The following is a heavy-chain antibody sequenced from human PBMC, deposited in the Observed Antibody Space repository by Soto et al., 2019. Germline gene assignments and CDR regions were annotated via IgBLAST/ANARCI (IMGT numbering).Heavy chain of an antibody. CDR1: GLTFSNSA. CDR2: ISGSGGST. D-gene: IGHD2-2*01. J-gene: IGHJ4*02. Sequence: GGSLRLSCAASGLTFSNSAMSWVRQAPGKGLKWVSTISGSGGSTYYADSVKGRFTISRDNSKNTLYLQMNSLRAEDTAVYYWAKDPGPAAAHYYFDYWGQGTLVTVSS. CDR3: AKDPGPAAAHYYFDY. V-gene: IGHV3-23*01.